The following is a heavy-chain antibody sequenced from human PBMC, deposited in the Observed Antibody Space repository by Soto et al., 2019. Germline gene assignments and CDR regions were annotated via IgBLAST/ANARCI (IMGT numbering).Heavy chain of an antibody. Sequence: PSETLSLTCSVSGGSLRSYYWNWLRQPAGKGLEWIGRIYSRGDTNYNPSVKSRVTMSVDTSKNEFSLRLNSVTAADTAVYYCAGIGEDVYYGMDVWGQGTTVTVSS. CDR3: AGIGEDVYYGMDV. CDR2: IYSRGDT. CDR1: GGSLRSYY. D-gene: IGHD2-21*01. J-gene: IGHJ6*02. V-gene: IGHV4-4*07.